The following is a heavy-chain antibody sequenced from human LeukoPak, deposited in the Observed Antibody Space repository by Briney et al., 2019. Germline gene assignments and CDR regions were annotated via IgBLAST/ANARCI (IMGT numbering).Heavy chain of an antibody. V-gene: IGHV1-2*02. CDR2: INPNSGGK. D-gene: IGHD3-16*02. CDR3: ARVVSAFDYVWRSYPEAHFNY. Sequence: ASVKVSCKASGYTFTDYYMHWVRQAPGKGLEWMGWINPNSGGKNYAYNFHTRVTMTRDTSITTAYMALSRLSSDDTAVYYCARVVSAFDYVWRSYPEAHFNYWGQGTLVTVSS. CDR1: GYTFTDYY. J-gene: IGHJ4*02.